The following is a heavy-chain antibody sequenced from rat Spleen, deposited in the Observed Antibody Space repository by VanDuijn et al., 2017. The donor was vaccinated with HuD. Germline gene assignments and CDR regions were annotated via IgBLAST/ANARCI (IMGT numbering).Heavy chain of an antibody. CDR2: IWTGGST. V-gene: IGHV2S63*01. CDR3: ARDGANYDVMDA. Sequence: EVQLKESGPGLVQPSQTLSLTCTVSGFSLTDYSVHWVRQPPGKGLEWMGVIWTGGSTTYNSLFKSRLSISRDTYKSQVFLKMNSLQTEDTATYYCARDGANYDVMDAWGQGASVTVSS. J-gene: IGHJ4*01. D-gene: IGHD3-4*01. CDR1: GFSLTDYS.